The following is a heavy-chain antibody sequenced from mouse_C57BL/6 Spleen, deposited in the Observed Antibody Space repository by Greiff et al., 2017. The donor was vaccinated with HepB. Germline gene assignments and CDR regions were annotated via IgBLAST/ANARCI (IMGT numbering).Heavy chain of an antibody. D-gene: IGHD2-1*01. J-gene: IGHJ2*01. V-gene: IGHV1-82*01. CDR2: IYPGDGDT. CDR1: GYAFSSSW. Sequence: VQLQQSGAELVKPGASVKISCKASGYAFSSSWMNWVKQRPGKGLEWIGRIYPGDGDTNYNGKFKGKATLTADKSSSTAYMQLSSLTSEDSAVYYCATHDYGNYVDYWGQGTTLTVSS. CDR3: ATHDYGNYVDY.